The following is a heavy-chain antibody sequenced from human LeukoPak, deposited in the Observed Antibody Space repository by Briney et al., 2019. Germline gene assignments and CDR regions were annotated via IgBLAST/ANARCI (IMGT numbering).Heavy chain of an antibody. J-gene: IGHJ6*03. Sequence: PSETLSLTCTVSGGSIGSYYWSWIRQPPGKGLEWIGYIYYSGSTNYNPSLKSRVTISVDTSKNQFSLKLSSVTAADTAVYYCARVSTGYYPPYYYYYMDVWGKGTTVTVSS. CDR3: ARVSTGYYPPYYYYYMDV. CDR2: IYYSGST. V-gene: IGHV4-59*01. CDR1: GGSIGSYY. D-gene: IGHD3-9*01.